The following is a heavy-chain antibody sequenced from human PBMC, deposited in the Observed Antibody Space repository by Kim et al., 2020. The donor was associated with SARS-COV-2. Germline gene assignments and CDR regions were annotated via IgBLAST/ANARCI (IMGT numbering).Heavy chain of an antibody. J-gene: IGHJ6*02. Sequence: GGSLRLSCAASGFTFSSYWMSWVRQAPGKGLEWVANIKQDGSEKYYVDSVKGRFTISRDNAKNSLYLQMNSLRAEDTAVYYCARDLRYDSSGYYYESYYYGMDVWGQGTTVTVSS. CDR3: ARDLRYDSSGYYYESYYYGMDV. D-gene: IGHD3-22*01. CDR2: IKQDGSEK. V-gene: IGHV3-7*03. CDR1: GFTFSSYW.